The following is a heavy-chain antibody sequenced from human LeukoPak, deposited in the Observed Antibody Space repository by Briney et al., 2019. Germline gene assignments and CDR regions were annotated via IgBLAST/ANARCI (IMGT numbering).Heavy chain of an antibody. Sequence: SETLSLTCTVSGGSISTYYWGWIRQPPGKGLEWIGSIYYSGSTYYNPSLKSRVTISVDTSKNQFSLKLSSVTAADTAVYYCAIILPPSVDGVVMVDYWGQGTLVTVSS. D-gene: IGHD4-23*01. J-gene: IGHJ4*02. V-gene: IGHV4-39*07. CDR2: IYYSGST. CDR3: AIILPPSVDGVVMVDY. CDR1: GGSISTYY.